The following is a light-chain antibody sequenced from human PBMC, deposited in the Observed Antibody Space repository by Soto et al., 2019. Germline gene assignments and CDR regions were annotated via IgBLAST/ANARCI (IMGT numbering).Light chain of an antibody. CDR3: QTWGTEV. CDR1: SGHSRYV. J-gene: IGLJ2*01. CDR2: LNSDGSH. V-gene: IGLV4-69*01. Sequence: QLVLTQSPSASASLGASVKLTCTLSSGHSRYVIAWHQQQPGKGPRYLMKLNSDGSHSKGDGIPDRFSGSSSGAERYLTISSRQSEDEADYYCQTWGTEVFGGGTKVTVL.